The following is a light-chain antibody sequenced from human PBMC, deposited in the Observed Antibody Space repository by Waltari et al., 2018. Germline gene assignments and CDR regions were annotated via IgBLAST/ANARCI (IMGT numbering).Light chain of an antibody. CDR1: SIAVGTFNR. V-gene: IGLV2-23*02. J-gene: IGLJ1*01. Sequence: QSALTQPAPVSGSPGQSVTFSCPGTSIAVGTFNRFPCYQQHPGKAPNRIIYAVSKRPSGVSNHFSGSKSGNTASLTISGIRAEDEADYYCCSYAGSRTYVFGTGTKVTVL. CDR2: AVS. CDR3: CSYAGSRTYV.